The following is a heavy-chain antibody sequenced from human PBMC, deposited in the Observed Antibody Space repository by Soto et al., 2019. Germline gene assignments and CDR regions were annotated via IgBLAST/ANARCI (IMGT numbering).Heavy chain of an antibody. CDR3: AKDLKVSGGFHGSLNYYYGMDV. Sequence: GGSLRLSCAASGFSFSNHGMQWVRQAPGKGLEWVAVISYDGNVKYYTDSVKGRFTISRDNSQSTLFLQMDSLRPEDAAVYYCAKDLKVSGGFHGSLNYYYGMDVWGQGTTVTVSS. D-gene: IGHD3-10*01. CDR2: ISYDGNVK. V-gene: IGHV3-30*18. J-gene: IGHJ6*02. CDR1: GFSFSNHG.